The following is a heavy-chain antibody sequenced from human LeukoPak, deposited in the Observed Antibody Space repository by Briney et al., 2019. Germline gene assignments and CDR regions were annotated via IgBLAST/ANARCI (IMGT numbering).Heavy chain of an antibody. CDR2: FYPGDSGT. D-gene: IGHD3-22*01. V-gene: IGHV5-51*01. J-gene: IGHJ4*02. CDR1: GYSFTSYW. Sequence: GESLKISWKGSGYSFTSYWIGWVRQMPGKGLGWIGIFYPGDSGTRYSPSFQGQVTISADKSISTAYLQWSSLKASDTAMYYCARTYDSRGYYPEYWGQGTLVTVSS. CDR3: ARTYDSRGYYPEY.